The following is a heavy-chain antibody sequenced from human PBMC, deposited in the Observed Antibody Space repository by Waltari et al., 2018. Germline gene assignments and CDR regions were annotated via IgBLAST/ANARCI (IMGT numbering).Heavy chain of an antibody. J-gene: IGHJ4*02. V-gene: IGHV3-30*18. D-gene: IGHD6-19*01. CDR3: AKRGAVAGPLSGSFPYYFDY. CDR2: ISYDGSNK. Sequence: GLEWVAVISYDGSNKYYADSVKGRFTISRDNSKNTLYLQMNSLRAEDTAVYYCAKRGAVAGPLSGSFPYYFDYWGQGTLVTVSS.